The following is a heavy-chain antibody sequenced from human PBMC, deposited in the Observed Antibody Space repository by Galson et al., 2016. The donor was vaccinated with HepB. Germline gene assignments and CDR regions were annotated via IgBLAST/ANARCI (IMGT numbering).Heavy chain of an antibody. CDR1: GFIVSTNY. J-gene: IGHJ2*01. CDR3: AKNNGWYGNGFFDL. V-gene: IGHV3-66*01. Sequence: SPRLSRAASGFIVSTNYMSRVRQAPGKGLERVSDSHSDGRTYHPDSVKGRFIITRDNSKNTLYLQMNSLSVEDTAVYFCAKNNGWYGNGFFDLWGRGALVTVSS. D-gene: IGHD6-19*01. CDR2: SHSDGRT.